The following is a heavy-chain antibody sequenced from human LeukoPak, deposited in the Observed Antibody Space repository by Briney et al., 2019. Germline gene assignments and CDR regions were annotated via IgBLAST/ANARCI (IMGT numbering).Heavy chain of an antibody. V-gene: IGHV4-34*01. Sequence: SETLSLTCAVYGGSFSGYYWSWIRQPPGKGLEWIGEINHSGSTNYNPSLKSRVTISVDTSKNQFSLKLSSMTAADTAVYYCARASSHSLGYYYYMDVWGKGTTVTISS. CDR1: GGSFSGYY. CDR3: ARASSHSLGYYYYMDV. D-gene: IGHD5-18*01. CDR2: INHSGST. J-gene: IGHJ6*03.